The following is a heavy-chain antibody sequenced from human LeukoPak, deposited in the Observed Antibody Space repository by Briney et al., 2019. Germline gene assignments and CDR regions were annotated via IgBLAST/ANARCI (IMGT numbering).Heavy chain of an antibody. Sequence: GGSLRLSCAASGFSFNTYGMHWVRQPPGKGLEWVALIWFDGSKQYYADSVKGRFTISRDNSKNTLYLQMNSLRAEDTAVYYCAKGGQWLVPEYWGQGTLVTVSS. CDR1: GFSFNTYG. CDR2: IWFDGSKQ. J-gene: IGHJ4*02. V-gene: IGHV3-33*06. D-gene: IGHD6-19*01. CDR3: AKGGQWLVPEY.